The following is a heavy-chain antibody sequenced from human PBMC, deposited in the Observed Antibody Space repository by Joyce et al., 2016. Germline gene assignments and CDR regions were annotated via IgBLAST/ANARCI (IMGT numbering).Heavy chain of an antibody. CDR3: ARVAVPAAGGVVPSASFDY. D-gene: IGHD2-2*01. J-gene: IGHJ4*02. Sequence: QVQLVESGGGVVQPGRSLRLSCAASGFTFSTYAMHWVRQASGKGLEWVAIISYDGSDKYYADSVKGRFTISRDNSKNTLSLQMNSLRAEDTAVYYCARVAVPAAGGVVPSASFDYWGQGTLVTVSS. V-gene: IGHV3-30*04. CDR2: ISYDGSDK. CDR1: GFTFSTYA.